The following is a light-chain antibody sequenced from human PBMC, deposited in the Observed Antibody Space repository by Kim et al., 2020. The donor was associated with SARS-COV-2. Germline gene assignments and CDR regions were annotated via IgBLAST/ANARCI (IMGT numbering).Light chain of an antibody. CDR1: PSVSSSY. V-gene: IGKV3-20*01. J-gene: IGKJ2*03. CDR2: GAS. CDR3: QQYGSSPYS. Sequence: LSPGDRATLSCRASPSVSSSYLAWYQQKPGQAPRLLIYGASSRATGIPDRFSGSGSGTDFTLTISRLEPEDFAVYYCQQYGSSPYSFGQGTKLEI.